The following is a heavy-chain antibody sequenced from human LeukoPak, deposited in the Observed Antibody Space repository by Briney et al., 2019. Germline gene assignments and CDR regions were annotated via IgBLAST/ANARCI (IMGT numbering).Heavy chain of an antibody. CDR2: ISSSGSTI. J-gene: IGHJ4*02. Sequence: GGSLRLSCAASGFTFSSYAMSWVRQAPGKGLEWVSYISSSGSTIYYADSVKGRFTISRDNAKNSLYLQMNSLRAEDTAVYYCARDAPGYCSSTSCYAPFDYWGQGTLVTVSS. D-gene: IGHD2-2*01. V-gene: IGHV3-48*03. CDR1: GFTFSSYA. CDR3: ARDAPGYCSSTSCYAPFDY.